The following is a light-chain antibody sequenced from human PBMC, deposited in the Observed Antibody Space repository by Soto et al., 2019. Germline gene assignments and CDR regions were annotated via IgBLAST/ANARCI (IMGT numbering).Light chain of an antibody. CDR3: MQALQTPWT. V-gene: IGKV2-28*01. CDR1: HSLLHTNGYTF. J-gene: IGKJ1*01. Sequence: DFVMTQSPLSLPVTPGEPASISCTSSHSLLHTNGYTFLDWYLQKPGQSPQLLIYLGSNRASGVPDRFSGSGSGTNFTLKISRVEAEDVGVYYCMQALQTPWTFGQGTKVDIK. CDR2: LGS.